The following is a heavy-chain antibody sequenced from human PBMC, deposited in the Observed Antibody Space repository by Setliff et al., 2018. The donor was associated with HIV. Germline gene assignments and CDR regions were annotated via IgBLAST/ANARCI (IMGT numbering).Heavy chain of an antibody. D-gene: IGHD3-22*01. CDR2: IYTTGST. V-gene: IGHV4-61*02. CDR1: GGSISSSSYY. Sequence: SETLSLTCTVSGGSISSSSYYWTWIRQPAGKGLEWIGRIYTTGSTSYNPSLKSRVTISVDTSKNQFSLKLSSVTAADTAVYYCARQDQYDDSGYYVGFYGMDVWGQGTTVTVSS. CDR3: ARQDQYDDSGYYVGFYGMDV. J-gene: IGHJ6*02.